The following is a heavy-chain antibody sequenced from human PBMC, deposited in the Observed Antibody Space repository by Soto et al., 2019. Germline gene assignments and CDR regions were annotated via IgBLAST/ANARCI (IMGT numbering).Heavy chain of an antibody. CDR2: INANNGGA. Sequence: QVQLVQSGAEVKKPGASVKVSCKASGYTFTDYHIHWVRQAPGQGLEFMGWINANNGGAGSAQDVQGRVTVTRDTSITTVYMELSTLRSDDTAVYYCAREGGSETLQPSYNWFDTWGQGTLVTVSS. CDR1: GYTFTDYH. J-gene: IGHJ5*02. V-gene: IGHV1-2*02. CDR3: AREGGSETLQPSYNWFDT. D-gene: IGHD6-25*01.